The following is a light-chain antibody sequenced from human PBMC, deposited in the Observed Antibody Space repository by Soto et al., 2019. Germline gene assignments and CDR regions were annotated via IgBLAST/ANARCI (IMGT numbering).Light chain of an antibody. CDR1: QSVSSN. J-gene: IGKJ1*01. CDR3: QQYNNWPPWT. CDR2: GAS. V-gene: IGKV3-15*01. Sequence: EIVMTQSPATLSVFPGERATLSCRASQSVSSNLAWYQQKPGQAPRLLIYGASTRATGIPARFNGSGSGTEFTLTISSLQSEDFAVYYCQQYNNWPPWTFGQGTKVEIK.